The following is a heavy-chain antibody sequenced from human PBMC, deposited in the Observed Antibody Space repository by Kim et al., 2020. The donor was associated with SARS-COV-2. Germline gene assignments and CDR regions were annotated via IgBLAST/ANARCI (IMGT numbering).Heavy chain of an antibody. D-gene: IGHD6-13*01. J-gene: IGHJ5*02. V-gene: IGHV5-10-1*01. Sequence: PSFQGHVTISADKSISTAYLQWSSLKASDTAMYYCARVTYSNRYLRGFDPWGQGTLVTVSS. CDR3: ARVTYSNRYLRGFDP.